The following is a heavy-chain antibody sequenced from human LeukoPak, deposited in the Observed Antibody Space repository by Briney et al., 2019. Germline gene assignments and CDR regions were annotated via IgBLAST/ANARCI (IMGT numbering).Heavy chain of an antibody. CDR1: GFTFSSYW. CDR3: ARAYYDILTGYCFDY. CDR2: IKQDGSEK. V-gene: IGHV3-7*04. J-gene: IGHJ4*02. D-gene: IGHD3-9*01. Sequence: GGSLRLSCAASGFTFSSYWMSWVRQAPGKGLEWVANIKQDGSEKYYVDSVKGRFTISRDNAKNSLYLQMNSLRAEDTAVYYCARAYYDILTGYCFDYWGQGTLVTVSS.